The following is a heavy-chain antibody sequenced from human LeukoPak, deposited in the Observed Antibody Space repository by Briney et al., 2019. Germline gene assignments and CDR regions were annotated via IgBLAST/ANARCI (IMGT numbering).Heavy chain of an antibody. J-gene: IGHJ4*02. CDR1: GFALSTSGVG. V-gene: IGHV2-5*01. Sequence: SGPTLLKPTQTLTLTCTFSGFALSTSGVGVGWIRQPPGKALEWLALIYWHDDKRYSPSLTSRLTITKDTSKNHVVLTMTNIDPVDTATYYCAHSPLGYCSSTSCTYYYYFDYWGQGTLVTVSS. CDR3: AHSPLGYCSSTSCTYYYYFDY. CDR2: IYWHDDK. D-gene: IGHD2-2*01.